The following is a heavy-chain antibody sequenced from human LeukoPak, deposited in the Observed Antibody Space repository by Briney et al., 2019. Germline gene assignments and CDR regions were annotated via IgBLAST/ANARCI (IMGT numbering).Heavy chain of an antibody. CDR2: IIPIFGTA. J-gene: IGHJ4*02. Sequence: SVKVSCKASGYTFTYYLINWVRQAPGQGLEWMGGIIPIFGTANYAQKFQGRVTITADKSTSTAYMELSSLRSEDTAVYYCATIVYYYGSGSYSYFDYWGQGTLVTVSS. D-gene: IGHD3-10*01. V-gene: IGHV1-69*06. CDR1: GYTFTYYL. CDR3: ATIVYYYGSGSYSYFDY.